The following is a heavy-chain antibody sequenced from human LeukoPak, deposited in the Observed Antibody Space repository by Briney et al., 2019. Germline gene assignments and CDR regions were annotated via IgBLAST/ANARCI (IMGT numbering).Heavy chain of an antibody. D-gene: IGHD4-11*01. CDR1: GFTFSSYA. CDR2: ISYDGSNK. Sequence: GGSLRLSCAASGFTFSSYAMHWVRQAPGKGLEWVAVISYDGSNKYYADSVKGRFTVSRDNSKNTLYLQMNSLRAEDTAVYYCARDRDYIQYFDYWGQGTLVTVSS. V-gene: IGHV3-30-3*01. J-gene: IGHJ4*02. CDR3: ARDRDYIQYFDY.